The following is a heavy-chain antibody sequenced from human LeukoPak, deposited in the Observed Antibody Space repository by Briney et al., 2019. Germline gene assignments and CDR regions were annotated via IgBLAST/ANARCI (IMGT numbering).Heavy chain of an antibody. CDR1: GFTFDDHG. CDR3: ARDRSYGAFAS. Sequence: RPGGSLRLSCAASGFTFDDHGMNWVRQAPGKGLGWVSGITWNGGSTGYADSVKGRFTISRDNAKNSLYLQMSSLRAEDTALYYCARDRSYGAFASWGQGTLVTVSS. V-gene: IGHV3-20*04. J-gene: IGHJ4*02. CDR2: ITWNGGST. D-gene: IGHD1-26*01.